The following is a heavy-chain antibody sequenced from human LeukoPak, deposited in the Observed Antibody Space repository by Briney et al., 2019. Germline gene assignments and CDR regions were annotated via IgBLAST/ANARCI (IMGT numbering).Heavy chain of an antibody. D-gene: IGHD4-17*01. CDR3: ATKLGIYYGDYAWFDP. J-gene: IGHJ5*02. CDR1: GYTLTELS. V-gene: IGHV1-24*01. Sequence: ASVKVSCKVSGYTLTELSMHWVRQAPGKGLEWMGGFDPEDGETIYAQKFQGRVTMTEDTSTDTAYMELSSLRSEDTAVYYCATKLGIYYGDYAWFDPWGQGTLVTVSS. CDR2: FDPEDGET.